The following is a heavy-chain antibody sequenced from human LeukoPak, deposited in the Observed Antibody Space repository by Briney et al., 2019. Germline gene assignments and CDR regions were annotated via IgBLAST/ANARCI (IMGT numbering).Heavy chain of an antibody. V-gene: IGHV3-66*02. CDR2: IYSGGST. CDR1: GFTVSSNY. Sequence: PGGSLRLSCAASGFTVSSNYMSWAGRAPGKGLAWVSVIYSGGSTYYADSVKGRFTVSRDNSKNTLYLQMNSLRAEDTAVYYCARDPFSIDYSNEIRGDAFDIWGQGTMVTVSS. D-gene: IGHD4-11*01. CDR3: ARDPFSIDYSNEIRGDAFDI. J-gene: IGHJ3*02.